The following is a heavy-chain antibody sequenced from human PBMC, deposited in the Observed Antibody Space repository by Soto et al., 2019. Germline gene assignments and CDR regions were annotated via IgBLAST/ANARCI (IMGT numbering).Heavy chain of an antibody. V-gene: IGHV1-3*01. CDR2: INAGNGNT. D-gene: IGHD6-19*01. CDR1: GYTFTSYA. J-gene: IGHJ6*02. CDR3: ARVHPWAWLVYYYSDGRDD. Sequence: EASVKVSCKASGYTFTSYAMHWVRQAPGQRLEWMGWINAGNGNTSYSQKFQGRVTITRATYGSTAYMEVSSLRSEDTAVYYCARVHPWAWLVYYYSDGRDDGARGATV.